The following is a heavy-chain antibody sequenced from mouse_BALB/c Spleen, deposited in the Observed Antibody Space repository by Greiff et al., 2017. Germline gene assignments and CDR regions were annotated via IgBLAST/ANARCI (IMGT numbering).Heavy chain of an antibody. CDR2: IAPGSGST. V-gene: IGHV1S41*01. D-gene: IGHD2-3*01. CDR3: ATYDAWFAY. CDR1: GYTFTSYW. Sequence: DLVKPGASVKLSCKASGYTFTSYWINWIKQRPGQGLEWIGRIAPGSGSTYYNEMFKGKATLTVDTSSSTAYIQLSSLSSEDSAVYFWATYDAWFAYWGQGTLVTVSA. J-gene: IGHJ3*01.